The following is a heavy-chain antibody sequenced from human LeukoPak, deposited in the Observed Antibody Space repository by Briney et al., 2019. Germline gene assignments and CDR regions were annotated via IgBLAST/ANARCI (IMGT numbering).Heavy chain of an antibody. V-gene: IGHV4-4*02. CDR1: GGSISSSNW. J-gene: IGHJ4*02. CDR2: IYHSGST. Sequence: SGTLSLTCAVSGGSISSSNWWSWVRQPPGKGLEWIGEIYHSGSTNYNPSLKSRVTISVDKSKNQFSLKLSSVTAADTAVYYCASGEGYGSGSYSFHYWGQGTLVTVSS. D-gene: IGHD3-10*01. CDR3: ASGEGYGSGSYSFHY.